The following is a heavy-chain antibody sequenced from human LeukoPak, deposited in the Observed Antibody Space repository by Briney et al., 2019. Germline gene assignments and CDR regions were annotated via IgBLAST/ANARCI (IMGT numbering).Heavy chain of an antibody. CDR3: VRAFDY. CDR2: INGDGSST. Sequence: GGSLRLSCAACGFPFSSYWLHWVCQAPGKGLVWVSRINGDGSSTGYADSVKGRFTISRDNAKNTLYLQMNSLRAEETAAYYCVRAFDYWGQGILVTVSS. V-gene: IGHV3-74*01. J-gene: IGHJ4*02. CDR1: GFPFSSYW.